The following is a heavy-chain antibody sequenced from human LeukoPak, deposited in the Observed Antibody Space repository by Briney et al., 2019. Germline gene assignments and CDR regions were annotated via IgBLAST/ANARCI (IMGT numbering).Heavy chain of an antibody. CDR3: AYDILTGYDNWFDP. CDR1: GYTFTGYY. V-gene: IGHV1-2*02. D-gene: IGHD3-9*01. J-gene: IGHJ5*02. Sequence: GASVKVSCKASGYTFTGYYMHWVRQAPGQGLEWMGWINPNSGGTNYAQKFQGRVTMTRDTSISTAYMELSRLRSDDTAVYYCAYDILTGYDNWFDPWGQGTRVTVSS. CDR2: INPNSGGT.